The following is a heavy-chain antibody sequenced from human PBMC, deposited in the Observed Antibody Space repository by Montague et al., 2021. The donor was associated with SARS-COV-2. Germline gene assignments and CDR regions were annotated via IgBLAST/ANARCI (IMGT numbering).Heavy chain of an antibody. J-gene: IGHJ4*02. CDR3: AREYSSGVYIDY. V-gene: IGHV2-70*11. CDR2: IDWDDDK. CDR1: GFSLSTSGMC. Sequence: PALVKPTQTLTLTCTFSGFSLSTSGMCVSWIRQPPGKALEWLARIDWDDDKYYSTSLKTRLTISKDTSKNQVVLTMTNMDPVDAATYYCAREYSSGVYIDYWGQGTLVTVSS. D-gene: IGHD6-19*01.